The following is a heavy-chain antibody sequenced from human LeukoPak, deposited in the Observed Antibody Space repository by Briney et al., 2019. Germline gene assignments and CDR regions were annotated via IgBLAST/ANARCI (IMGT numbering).Heavy chain of an antibody. CDR1: GFTFSDYY. D-gene: IGHD5-12*01. Sequence: GGSLRLSCAASGFTFSDYYMSWIRQAPGKGLEWVSYISSSGSTIYYADSVKGRFTISRDNAKNSLYLQMNSLRAEDTAVYYCAKDPRGYSGYDHFDYWGQGTLVTVSS. CDR3: AKDPRGYSGYDHFDY. V-gene: IGHV3-11*01. J-gene: IGHJ4*02. CDR2: ISSSGSTI.